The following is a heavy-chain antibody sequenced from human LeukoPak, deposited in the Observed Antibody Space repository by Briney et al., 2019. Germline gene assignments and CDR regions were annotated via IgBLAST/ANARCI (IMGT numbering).Heavy chain of an antibody. CDR1: GGSFSGYY. D-gene: IGHD3-3*01. Sequence: KTSETLSLTCAVYGGSFSGYYWSWIRQPPGKGLEWIGEINHSGSTNYNPSLKRRVTISVETSKNQFSLKLSSVTAADTAVYYCARGPPGYYDFWSGYYDYWGQGPWSPSPQ. J-gene: IGHJ4*02. V-gene: IGHV4-34*01. CDR3: ARGPPGYYDFWSGYYDY. CDR2: INHSGST.